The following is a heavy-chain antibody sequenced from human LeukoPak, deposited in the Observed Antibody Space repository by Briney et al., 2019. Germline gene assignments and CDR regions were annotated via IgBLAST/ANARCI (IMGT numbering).Heavy chain of an antibody. V-gene: IGHV3-48*02. J-gene: IGHJ3*02. CDR3: VRDRFFAFDI. CDR2: ITTSSSAI. CDR1: GFTFSSYS. Sequence: GGSLRLSCAASGFTFSSYSMNWVRQAPGKGLEWISYITTSSSAIYFADSVKGRFTISRDNAKNSLYLHMSILRDEDTAVYYCVRDRFFAFDIWGQGTTVTVSS. D-gene: IGHD3-10*01.